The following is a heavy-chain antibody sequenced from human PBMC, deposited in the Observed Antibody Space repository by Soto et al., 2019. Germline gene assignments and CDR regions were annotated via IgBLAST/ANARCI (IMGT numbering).Heavy chain of an antibody. D-gene: IGHD3-22*01. CDR3: ARAAGGYYDSSGYYRYYYYYGMDV. CDR2: IYYSGST. J-gene: IGHJ6*02. CDR1: GGSISSGDYY. Sequence: SETLSLTCTVSGGSISSGDYYWSWIRQPPGKGLEWIGYIYYSGSTYYNPSLKSRVTISVDTSKNQFSLKLSSVTAADTAVYYCARAAGGYYDSSGYYRYYYYYGMDVWGQGTTVTVSS. V-gene: IGHV4-30-4*01.